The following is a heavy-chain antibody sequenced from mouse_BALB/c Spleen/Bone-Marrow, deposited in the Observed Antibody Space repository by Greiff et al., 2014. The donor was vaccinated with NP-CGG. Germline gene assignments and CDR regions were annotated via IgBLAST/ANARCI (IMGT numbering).Heavy chain of an antibody. J-gene: IGHJ2*01. CDR2: IRNKANGYTT. Sequence: EVHLVESGGGLVQPGGSLRLSCATSGFTFTDYYMSWVRQPPGKALEWLGFIRNKANGYTTEYSASVKGRFTISRDNSQSILYLQMNTPRAEDSATYYCARDRGLLRFDYWGQGTTLTVSS. V-gene: IGHV7-3*02. CDR1: GFTFTDYY. D-gene: IGHD2-3*01. CDR3: ARDRGLLRFDY.